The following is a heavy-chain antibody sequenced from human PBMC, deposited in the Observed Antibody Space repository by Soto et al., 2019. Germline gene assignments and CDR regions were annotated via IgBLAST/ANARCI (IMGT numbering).Heavy chain of an antibody. CDR1: GFTFSSNW. D-gene: IGHD6-19*01. CDR3: ARDVGSGWFDC. J-gene: IGHJ4*02. V-gene: IGHV3-7*05. Sequence: GSLRLSCAASGFTFSSNWMTWVRQAPGKGLEWVANINRDGSEKNHVDSVKGRFTISRDNAKNSLYLQMNSLRAEDTAIYYCARDVGSGWFDCWGQGTLVTVSS. CDR2: INRDGSEK.